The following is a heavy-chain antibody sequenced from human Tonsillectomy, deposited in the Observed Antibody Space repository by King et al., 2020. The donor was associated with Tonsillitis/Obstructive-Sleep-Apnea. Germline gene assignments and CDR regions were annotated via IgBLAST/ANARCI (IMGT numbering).Heavy chain of an antibody. Sequence: EVQLVESGGGLVQPGRSLRLSCTASGFTFGDFGMSWVRQAPGKGLEWVGFIRSKAYGGTTEYAASVKGRSTISRDDSKSIAYLQMNSLKTEDTAVYYCAVVPGTPWYYFDYWGQGTLVTVSS. V-gene: IGHV3-49*04. J-gene: IGHJ4*02. D-gene: IGHD1-1*01. CDR3: AVVPGTPWYYFDY. CDR2: IRSKAYGGTT. CDR1: GFTFGDFG.